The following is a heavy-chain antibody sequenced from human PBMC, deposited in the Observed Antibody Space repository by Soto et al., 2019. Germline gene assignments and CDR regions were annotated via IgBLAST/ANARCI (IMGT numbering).Heavy chain of an antibody. CDR1: GGSISSGDYY. D-gene: IGHD5-12*01. Sequence: SETLSLTCTVSGGSISSGDYYWSWIRQPPGKGLEWIGYIYYSGSTYYNPSLKSRVTISVDTSKNQFSLKLSSVTAADTAVYYCARGGAQESGYDFEYFQHWGQGTLVTVSS. J-gene: IGHJ1*01. V-gene: IGHV4-30-4*01. CDR3: ARGGAQESGYDFEYFQH. CDR2: IYYSGST.